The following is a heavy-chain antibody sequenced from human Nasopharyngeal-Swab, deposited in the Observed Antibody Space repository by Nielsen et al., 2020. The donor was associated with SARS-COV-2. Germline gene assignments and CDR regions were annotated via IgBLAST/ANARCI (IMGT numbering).Heavy chain of an antibody. Sequence: ASVKVSCKVFGYSLSELSIHWVRQAPGKGLEWMGGFGPADGETVYAQKFQGRVTMTEDTSTDTAYMELSSLKTKDTAVYYCGTDFGSPPGAVADYWGQGTLVTVSS. CDR1: GYSLSELS. J-gene: IGHJ4*02. D-gene: IGHD6-19*01. CDR2: FGPADGET. V-gene: IGHV1-24*01. CDR3: GTDFGSPPGAVADY.